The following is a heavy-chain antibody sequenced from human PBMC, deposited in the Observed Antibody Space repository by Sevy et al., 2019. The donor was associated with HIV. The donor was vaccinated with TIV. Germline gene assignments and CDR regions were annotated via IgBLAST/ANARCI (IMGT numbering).Heavy chain of an antibody. CDR2: MNEDGSVT. D-gene: IGHD3-16*01. CDR1: GFSITSYW. Sequence: GGSLRLSCAGSGFSITSYWMHWVRQAPGNGLVWVSRMNEDGSVTNHADSVRGRFTISRDNAKNTLYLQMNSLRVEDTAVYYCVKDFGGPTDYWGQRTMVTVSS. CDR3: VKDFGGPTDY. J-gene: IGHJ4*02. V-gene: IGHV3-74*01.